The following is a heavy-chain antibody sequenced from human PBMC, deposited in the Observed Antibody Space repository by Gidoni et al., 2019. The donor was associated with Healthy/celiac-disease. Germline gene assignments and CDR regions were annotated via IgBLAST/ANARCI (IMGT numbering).Heavy chain of an antibody. Sequence: QVQLQQWAAGLLRPSKTLSLTSAVYGGSFSGYSWSWLRQPPGKGLEWIGEINHSGSTNYNPSLKSRVTISVDTSKNQFSLKLSSVTAADTAVYYCARVLLRGVDYWGQGTLVTVSS. V-gene: IGHV4-34*01. J-gene: IGHJ4*02. CDR2: INHSGST. CDR3: ARVLLRGVDY. CDR1: GGSFSGYS. D-gene: IGHD3-10*01.